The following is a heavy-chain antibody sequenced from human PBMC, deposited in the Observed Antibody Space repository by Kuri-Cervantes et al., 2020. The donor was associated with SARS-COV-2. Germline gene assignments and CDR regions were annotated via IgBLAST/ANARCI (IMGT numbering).Heavy chain of an antibody. V-gene: IGHV1-2*02. CDR2: INPNSGGT. J-gene: IGHJ4*02. D-gene: IGHD3-3*01. Sequence: ASVKVSCKVSGYTFTGYYMHWVRQAPGQGLEWMGWINPNSGGTNYAQKFQGRVTMTRDTSTSTAYMELRSLRSDDTAVYYCARDYDFRFDYWGQGTLVTVSS. CDR1: GYTFTGYY. CDR3: ARDYDFRFDY.